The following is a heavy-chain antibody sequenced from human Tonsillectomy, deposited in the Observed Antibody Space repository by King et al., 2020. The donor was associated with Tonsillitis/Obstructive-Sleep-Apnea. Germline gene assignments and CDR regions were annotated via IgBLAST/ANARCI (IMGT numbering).Heavy chain of an antibody. CDR1: GFPFSSYS. D-gene: IGHD6-6*01. Sequence: VQLVESGGGLVQPGGSLRLSCAASGFPFSSYSMIWVRQAPGKGLEWVSSISSSGGSTYSADSVKGRFTISRDNSKNTLFLQLNSLRAEDTAVYYCAKGSNFCSSSGYSYIDYWGQGTLVTVSS. CDR2: ISSSGGST. CDR3: AKGSNFCSSSGYSYIDY. J-gene: IGHJ4*02. V-gene: IGHV3-23*04.